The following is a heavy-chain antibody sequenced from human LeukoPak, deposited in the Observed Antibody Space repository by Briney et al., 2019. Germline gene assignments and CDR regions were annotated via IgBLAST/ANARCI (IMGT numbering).Heavy chain of an antibody. Sequence: GGSLRLSCAASGFPFSSYAMSWVRQAPGKGLEWVSAISGSGGSTYYADSVKGRFTISRDNSKNTLYLQMNSLRAEDTAVYYCAKAGTIVVVFFDYWGQGTLVTVSS. J-gene: IGHJ4*02. V-gene: IGHV3-23*01. CDR3: AKAGTIVVVFFDY. CDR2: ISGSGGST. CDR1: GFPFSSYA. D-gene: IGHD3-22*01.